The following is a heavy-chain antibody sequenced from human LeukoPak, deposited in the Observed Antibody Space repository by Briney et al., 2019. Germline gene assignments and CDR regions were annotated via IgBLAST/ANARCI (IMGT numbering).Heavy chain of an antibody. CDR1: GGSISNYY. CDR2: IYSSGGT. CDR3: ARDGGVGGGIFGVLGHDAFDI. D-gene: IGHD3-3*01. Sequence: SETLSLTCTVSGGSISNYYWNWIRQPARKGLEWIGRIYSSGGTNYNPSLKSRVTMSVDTSKNQFSLKLSSVTAADTAVYYCARDGGVGGGIFGVLGHDAFDIRGQGTRATVSS. J-gene: IGHJ3*02. V-gene: IGHV4-4*07.